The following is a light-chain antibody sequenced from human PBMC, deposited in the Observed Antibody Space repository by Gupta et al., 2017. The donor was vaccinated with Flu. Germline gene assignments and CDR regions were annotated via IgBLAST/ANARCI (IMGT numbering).Light chain of an antibody. CDR1: ALANRF. V-gene: IGLV3-10*01. CDR3: YYTDTSNDQLG. Sequence: GQTARITCSGDALANRFSYWYQQKSGQEPVRVIVYDNKRPSGIPESFSCYGAGTFATSHTSGAQVEDEGDDYWYYTDTSNDQLGFGGGTKLTVL. J-gene: IGLJ2*01. CDR2: YDN.